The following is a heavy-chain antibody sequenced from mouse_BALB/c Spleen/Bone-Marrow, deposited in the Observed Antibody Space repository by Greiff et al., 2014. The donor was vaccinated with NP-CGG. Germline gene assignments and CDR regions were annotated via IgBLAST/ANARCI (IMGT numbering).Heavy chain of an antibody. CDR1: VYTFTNSW. D-gene: IGHD2-14*01. J-gene: IGHJ2*01. CDR2: IHPNSGNT. Sequence: VQLQQSGSVLVRPGASVKLSCKASVYTFTNSWIHWAKQRPGQGLEWIGEIHPNSGNTNFNEKFKVKATLTVDTSSSTAYVDLSSLTAEDSAVYYCARHHRYAYYFDYWGQGTTLTVSS. CDR3: ARHHRYAYYFDY. V-gene: IGHV1S130*01.